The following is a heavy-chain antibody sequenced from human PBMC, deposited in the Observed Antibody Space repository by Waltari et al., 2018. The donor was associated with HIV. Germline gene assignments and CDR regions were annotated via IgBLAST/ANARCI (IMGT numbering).Heavy chain of an antibody. V-gene: IGHV4-39*07. CDR2: IYYSGRS. CDR1: GGSISSSSYY. J-gene: IGHJ5*02. D-gene: IGHD2-21*02. CDR3: ARDGGSCGGDCFDNWFDP. Sequence: QLQLQESGPGLVKPSETLSLTCTVSGGSISSSSYYWGWIRQPPGKGLEGIGSIYYSGRSYYNPSLKSRVAISVDTSKNQFSLKLSSVTAADTAVYYCARDGGSCGGDCFDNWFDPWGQGTLVTVSS.